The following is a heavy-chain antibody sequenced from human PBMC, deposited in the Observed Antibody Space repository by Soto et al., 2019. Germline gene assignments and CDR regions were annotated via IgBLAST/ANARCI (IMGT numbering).Heavy chain of an antibody. CDR1: GYSFATYG. J-gene: IGHJ4*02. D-gene: IGHD2-15*01. Sequence: QVQLQQSGAEVKKPGASLKVSCKASGYSFATYGISWVRQAPGQGLQWMGWITPNNGDTNYAQRLQGRLTMTTGTSTKTAYMERRSLRSVGTAVYFCAGLAPCSGCICYSRPLGFWGQGTLVTVFS. V-gene: IGHV1-18*01. CDR3: AGLAPCSGCICYSRPLGF. CDR2: ITPNNGDT.